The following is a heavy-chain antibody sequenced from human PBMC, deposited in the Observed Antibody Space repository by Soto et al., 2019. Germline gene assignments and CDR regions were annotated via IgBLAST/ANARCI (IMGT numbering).Heavy chain of an antibody. Sequence: EVQLLESGGGLVQPGGSLRLSCAASGFTFSNYAMSWVRQAPGKGLEWVSAISGSGGSAYYADSVKGWFTISRDNSKTTLYLQMNSLRAEDTAVYYCAKYSSGWYYPFDYWGQGTLVSVSS. D-gene: IGHD6-19*01. CDR2: ISGSGGSA. V-gene: IGHV3-23*01. J-gene: IGHJ4*02. CDR3: AKYSSGWYYPFDY. CDR1: GFTFSNYA.